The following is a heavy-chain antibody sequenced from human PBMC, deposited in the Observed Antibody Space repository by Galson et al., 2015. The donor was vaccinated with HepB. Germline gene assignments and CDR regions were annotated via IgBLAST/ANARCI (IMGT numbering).Heavy chain of an antibody. CDR1: GGSISSSSYY. D-gene: IGHD3-22*01. Sequence: SETLSLTCTVSGGSISSSSYYWGWIRQPPGKGLEWIGSIYYSGSTYYNPSLKSRVTISVDTSKNQFSLKLSSVTAADTAVYYCASPNYYDSSGYPHDAFDIWGQGTMVTVSS. V-gene: IGHV4-39*01. J-gene: IGHJ3*02. CDR2: IYYSGST. CDR3: ASPNYYDSSGYPHDAFDI.